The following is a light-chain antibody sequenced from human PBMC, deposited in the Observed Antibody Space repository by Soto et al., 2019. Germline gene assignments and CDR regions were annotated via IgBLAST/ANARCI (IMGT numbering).Light chain of an antibody. CDR2: GAS. Sequence: MMKTQSPATLSVSPGERVTLSCRTSHSVNSHVAWYQQKPGQAPRLLLYGASTRATGIPVRFSGSGFGTEFTLTISSLQSEDFAVYYCQQYKNWPLFGQGTRLDIK. V-gene: IGKV3-15*01. J-gene: IGKJ5*01. CDR1: HSVNSH. CDR3: QQYKNWPL.